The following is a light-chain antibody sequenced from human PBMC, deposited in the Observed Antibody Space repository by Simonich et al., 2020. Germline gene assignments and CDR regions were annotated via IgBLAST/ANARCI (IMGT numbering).Light chain of an antibody. CDR1: SSDVGSYNL. V-gene: IGLV2-8*01. Sequence: QSALTQPASVSGSPGQSITISCTGTSSDVGSYNLVSWYQQHPGKAPKLMIYEVSKRPSGVPDRFSGSKSGTTASLTVSGLQAEDEADYYCSSYAGSNNLVFGGGTKLTVL. CDR3: SSYAGSNNLV. CDR2: EVS. J-gene: IGLJ2*01.